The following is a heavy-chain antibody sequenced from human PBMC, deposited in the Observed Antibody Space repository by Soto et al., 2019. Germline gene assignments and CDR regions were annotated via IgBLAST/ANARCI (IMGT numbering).Heavy chain of an antibody. CDR1: GGSFSGYY. CDR2: IKHSGST. Sequence: QVQLQQWGAGLLKPSETLSLTCAVYGGSFSGYYWSWIRQPPGKGLEWIGEIKHSGSTNYNPSLKSRVTISVDTSKNQFSLKLSSVTAADTAVYYCARGTTVVTSDAFDIWGQGTMVTVSS. J-gene: IGHJ3*02. CDR3: ARGTTVVTSDAFDI. V-gene: IGHV4-34*01. D-gene: IGHD4-17*01.